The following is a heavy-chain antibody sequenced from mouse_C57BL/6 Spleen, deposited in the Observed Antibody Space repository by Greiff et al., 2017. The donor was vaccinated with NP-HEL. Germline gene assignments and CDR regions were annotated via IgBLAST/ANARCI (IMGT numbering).Heavy chain of an antibody. CDR1: GYTFTDYE. Sequence: VQLQQSGAELVRPGASVTLSCKASGYTFTDYEMHWVKQTPVHGLQWIGAIDPETGGTAYNQKFKGKAILTADKSSSTAYMELRSLTSEDSAVYYCTRRGGPFDDWGQGTTLTVSS. D-gene: IGHD1-1*02. V-gene: IGHV1-15*01. CDR3: TRRGGPFDD. CDR2: IDPETGGT. J-gene: IGHJ2*01.